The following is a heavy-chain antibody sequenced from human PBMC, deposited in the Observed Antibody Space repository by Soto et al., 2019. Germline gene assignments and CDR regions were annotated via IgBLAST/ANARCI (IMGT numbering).Heavy chain of an antibody. Sequence: QLQLQESGPGLVKPSETLSLTCTVSGGSISSSDYFWGWIRQPPGKGLEWIGSIYYGGSTHYNPSLKSRVTISVDTSKNQFSVKLTSVTAADTAVYYCARGHSSSWYCHAFDIWGQGTMVTVSS. CDR2: IYYGGST. CDR1: GGSISSSDYF. D-gene: IGHD6-13*01. V-gene: IGHV4-39*01. J-gene: IGHJ3*02. CDR3: ARGHSSSWYCHAFDI.